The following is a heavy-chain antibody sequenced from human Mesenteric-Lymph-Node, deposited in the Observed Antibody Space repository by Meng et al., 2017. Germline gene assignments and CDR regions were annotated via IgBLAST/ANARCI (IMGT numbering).Heavy chain of an antibody. CDR2: IIPILGTT. Sequence: QVQLVQSGAEVKKPGSSVKVSCKASGGKFTSFVFNWVRQAPGQGLEWMGGIIPILGTTNYAEKFRGRLTISADTSARTAYMELTSLNSDDTAVYYCARLDLGLAHWDQGTLVTVSS. V-gene: IGHV1-69*10. D-gene: IGHD3-16*01. J-gene: IGHJ4*02. CDR1: GGKFTSFV. CDR3: ARLDLGLAH.